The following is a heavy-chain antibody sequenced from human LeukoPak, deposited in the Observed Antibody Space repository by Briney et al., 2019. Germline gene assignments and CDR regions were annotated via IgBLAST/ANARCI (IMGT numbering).Heavy chain of an antibody. CDR3: ARNEKWGRDY. Sequence: GGSLRHSCAASGFTFSSHWMSWVRQAPGKGLEWVANIVQDGSQKYYVDSVKGRFTISRDNGKNSLYLQMNSLRAEDTAVYYCARNEKWGRDYWGQGTLVTVSS. CDR2: IVQDGSQK. CDR1: GFTFSSHW. D-gene: IGHD1-26*01. V-gene: IGHV3-7*03. J-gene: IGHJ4*02.